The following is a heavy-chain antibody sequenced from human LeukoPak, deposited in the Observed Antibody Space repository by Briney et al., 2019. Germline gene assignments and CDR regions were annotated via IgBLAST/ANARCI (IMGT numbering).Heavy chain of an antibody. CDR2: ISYDADNK. D-gene: IGHD4-17*01. CDR1: GFSFSSYV. V-gene: IGHV3-30-3*01. J-gene: IGHJ4*02. CDR3: ARDPTYGDYINYYFDY. Sequence: GGSLRLSCAASGFSFSSYVMHWVRQAPDRGLEWVAVISYDADNKYYADSVKGRFTISRDNSKNTLYLQMNSLRAEDTAVYYCARDPTYGDYINYYFDYWGQGTLVTVSS.